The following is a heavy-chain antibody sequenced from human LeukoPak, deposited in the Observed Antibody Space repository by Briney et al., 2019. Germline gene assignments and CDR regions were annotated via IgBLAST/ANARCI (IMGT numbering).Heavy chain of an antibody. D-gene: IGHD1-26*01. J-gene: IGHJ4*02. Sequence: GGSLRLSCAASGFTFNSYAMTWVRQAPEKGLEWVSSISDSGVSTYYADSVKGWFTISRDNSKNTLYLQMNSLRAEDTALYYCAKGLRGIYDYWGQGTLVTVSS. CDR2: ISDSGVST. CDR1: GFTFNSYA. CDR3: AKGLRGIYDY. V-gene: IGHV3-23*01.